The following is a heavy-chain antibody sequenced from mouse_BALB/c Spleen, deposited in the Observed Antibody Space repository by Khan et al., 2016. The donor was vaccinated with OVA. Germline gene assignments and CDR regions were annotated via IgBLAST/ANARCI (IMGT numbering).Heavy chain of an antibody. J-gene: IGHJ2*01. Sequence: VQLKESGPELVKPGASVKMSCAASGYTFTSYVIHWVKLKPGQGLEWIGYIYPFNDDTKYNEKFKGKATLTSDTSSSKAYMELRSLTSEDAAVYDCAKNDRYDVYFDYWGQGTTLTVAS. V-gene: IGHV1S136*01. D-gene: IGHD2-14*01. CDR3: AKNDRYDVYFDY. CDR2: IYPFNDDT. CDR1: GYTFTSYV.